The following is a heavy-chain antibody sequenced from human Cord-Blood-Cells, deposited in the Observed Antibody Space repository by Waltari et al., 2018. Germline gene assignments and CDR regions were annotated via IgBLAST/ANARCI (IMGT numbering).Heavy chain of an antibody. D-gene: IGHD3-10*01. CDR2: FDPEDGET. V-gene: IGHV1-24*01. Sequence: QVQLVQSGAEVKQPGASVKVSCKVSGYTLTEFSMHGSRPAPGKGLEWMGGFDPEDGETNYAQKFQGRVTMTEDTSTDTAYMELSSLRAEDTAVYYCATRKPRFQGVIDYWGQGTLVTVSS. CDR1: GYTLTEFS. J-gene: IGHJ4*02. CDR3: ATRKPRFQGVIDY.